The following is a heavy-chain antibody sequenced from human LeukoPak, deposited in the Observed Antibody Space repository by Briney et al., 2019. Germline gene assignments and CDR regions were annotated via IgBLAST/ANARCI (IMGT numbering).Heavy chain of an antibody. V-gene: IGHV1-18*04. J-gene: IGHJ4*02. CDR2: ISAYNGNT. D-gene: IGHD2-15*01. Sequence: ASVKVSCKASGYTFTNYYMYWVRQAPGQGLEWMGWISAYNGNTNYAQKLQGRVTMTTDTSTSTAYMELRSLRSDDTAVYYCARGGVVVVALDYWGQGTLVTVSS. CDR3: ARGGVVVVALDY. CDR1: GYTFTNYY.